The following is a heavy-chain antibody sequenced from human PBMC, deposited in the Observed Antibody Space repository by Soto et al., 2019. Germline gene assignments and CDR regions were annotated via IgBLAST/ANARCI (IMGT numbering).Heavy chain of an antibody. V-gene: IGHV1-69*01. CDR2: IIPIFGTA. Sequence: QVQLVQSGAEVKKPGSSVKVSCKASGGTFSSYAISWVRQAPGQGLEWMGGIIPIFGTANYAQKFQGRVTLTADESTSTAYMELSSLRSEDTAVDYCAREMTTVITNWFDPWGEGTLVTVSS. CDR3: AREMTTVITNWFDP. D-gene: IGHD4-4*01. J-gene: IGHJ5*02. CDR1: GGTFSSYA.